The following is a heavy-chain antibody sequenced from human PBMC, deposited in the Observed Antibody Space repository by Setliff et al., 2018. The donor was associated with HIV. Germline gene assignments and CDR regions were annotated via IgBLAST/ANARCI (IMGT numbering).Heavy chain of an antibody. Sequence: LSCAASGFTFSSYWMSWVRRAPGKGLEWMANIKQDGSEKYYVDSVKGRFTISRDHATSALYLQMDSLRAEDTALYYCTRSHSTRDAFDIWGQGTMVTVSS. CDR1: GFTFSSYW. CDR2: IKQDGSEK. D-gene: IGHD2-2*01. J-gene: IGHJ3*02. V-gene: IGHV3-7*01. CDR3: TRSHSTRDAFDI.